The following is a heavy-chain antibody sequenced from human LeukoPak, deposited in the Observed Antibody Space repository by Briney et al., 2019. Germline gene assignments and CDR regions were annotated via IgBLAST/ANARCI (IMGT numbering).Heavy chain of an antibody. CDR1: GFTFTSFD. D-gene: IGHD7-27*01. J-gene: IGHJ4*02. V-gene: IGHV3-30*18. CDR2: VSYDGTSI. Sequence: GGSLSLSCAPSGFTFTSFDMHCVPHAPDKGVECVAVVSYDGTSIYYAESVKGRFTISRDNSKNTLYLRMNSLIREDTAVYYCAKAQLPRHELGNFYFDYWGQGILVTVSS. CDR3: AKAQLPRHELGNFYFDY.